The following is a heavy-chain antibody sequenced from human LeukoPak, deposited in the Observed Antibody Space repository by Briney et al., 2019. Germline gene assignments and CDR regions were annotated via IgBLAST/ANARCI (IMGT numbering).Heavy chain of an antibody. D-gene: IGHD2-21*01. V-gene: IGHV4-39*07. CDR2: IYYSGNT. J-gene: IGHJ4*02. Sequence: SETLSLTCTVSGGSINSTTYYWGWIRQPPGKHLEWIGTIYYSGNTYYNPSLKSRVTISVDTSKNQFSLKLSSVTAADTAVYYCARVDTALIYFDYWGQGTLVTVSS. CDR1: GGSINSTTYY. CDR3: ARVDTALIYFDY.